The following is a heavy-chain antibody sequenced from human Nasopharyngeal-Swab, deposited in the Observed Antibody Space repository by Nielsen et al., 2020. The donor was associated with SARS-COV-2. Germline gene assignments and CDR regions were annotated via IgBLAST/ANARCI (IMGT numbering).Heavy chain of an antibody. CDR1: GGSISSYY. CDR3: ARGGRGIFGVVTNFDY. D-gene: IGHD3-3*01. J-gene: IGHJ4*02. CDR2: IYYSGST. Sequence: SETLSLTCTASGGSISSYYWSWIRQPPGKGLEWIGYIYYSGSTNYNPSLKSRVTISVDTSKNQFSLKLSYVTAADTAVYYCARGGRGIFGVVTNFDYWGQGTLVTVSS. V-gene: IGHV4-59*01.